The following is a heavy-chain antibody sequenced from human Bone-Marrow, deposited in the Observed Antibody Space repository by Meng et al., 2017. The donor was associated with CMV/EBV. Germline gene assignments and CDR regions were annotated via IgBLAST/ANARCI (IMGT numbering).Heavy chain of an antibody. J-gene: IGHJ4*02. CDR2: IKQDGSTK. CDR3: ARDRGGYDFWSGYWPTYYFDY. Sequence: GESLKISCAASGFTFSSYWMSWVRQAPGKGLEWVANIKQDGSTKNYVGSVKGRFTISRDNAKNSLYLQMNSLRAEDTAVYYCARDRGGYDFWSGYWPTYYFDYWGQGTLVTVSS. CDR1: GFTFSSYW. D-gene: IGHD3-3*01. V-gene: IGHV3-7*01.